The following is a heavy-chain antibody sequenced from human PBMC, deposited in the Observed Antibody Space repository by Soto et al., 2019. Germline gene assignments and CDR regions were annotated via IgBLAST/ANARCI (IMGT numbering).Heavy chain of an antibody. CDR3: ARVSTSSFGGVIHIS. D-gene: IGHD3-16*02. Sequence: GGSLRLSCAASGFTVSSNYMSWVRQAPGKGLEWVSVIYSGGSTYYADSVKGRFTISRDNPKNTLYLQMNSLRAEDTAVYYCARVSTSSFGGVIHISWGQGTLVTVSS. J-gene: IGHJ4*02. V-gene: IGHV3-53*01. CDR1: GFTVSSNY. CDR2: IYSGGST.